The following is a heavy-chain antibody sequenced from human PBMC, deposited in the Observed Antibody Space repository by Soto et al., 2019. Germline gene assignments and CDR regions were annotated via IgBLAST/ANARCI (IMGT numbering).Heavy chain of an antibody. CDR1: NGSISGFY. CDR3: VRVGVGIGNHFDC. D-gene: IGHD1-26*01. V-gene: IGHV4-59*12. CDR2: IHYSGRT. Sequence: SETLSLTCSVSNGSISGFYWTWIRQPPGKILEWIGYIHYSGRTDYNPSLTSRATMSVDTSKNQFSLNLKSITAADTAVYYCVRVGVGIGNHFDCCGRRTLVTVSS. J-gene: IGHJ4*02.